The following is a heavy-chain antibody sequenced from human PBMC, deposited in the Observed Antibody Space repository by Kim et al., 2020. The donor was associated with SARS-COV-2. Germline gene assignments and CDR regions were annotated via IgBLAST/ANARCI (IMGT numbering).Heavy chain of an antibody. CDR3: AADSYYDYVWGSYRPDY. V-gene: IGHV1-58*01. CDR2: IVVGSGNT. CDR1: GFTFTSSA. D-gene: IGHD3-16*02. Sequence: SVKVSCKASGFTFTSSAVQWVRQARGQRLEWIGWIVVGSGNTNYAQKFQERVTITRDMSTSTAYMELSSLRSEDTAVYYCAADSYYDYVWGSYRPDYWGQGTLVTVSS. J-gene: IGHJ4*02.